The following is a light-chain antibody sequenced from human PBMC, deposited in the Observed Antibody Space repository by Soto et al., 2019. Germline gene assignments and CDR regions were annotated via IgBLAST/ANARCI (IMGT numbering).Light chain of an antibody. CDR1: QSISSY. CDR2: TAS. V-gene: IGKV1-39*01. CDR3: QQHYNTPRT. J-gene: IGKJ1*01. Sequence: IQMTQSPSSLSASVGDRFTITCLASQSISSYVNWYQQKPGKAPKLLIYTASNLQSGVPSRFSGSGSGTHFTLTISSLQPEDFATYYCQQHYNTPRTFGQGTKVDIK.